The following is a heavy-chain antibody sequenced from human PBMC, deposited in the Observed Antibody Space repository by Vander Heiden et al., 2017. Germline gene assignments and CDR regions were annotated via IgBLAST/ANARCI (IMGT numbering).Heavy chain of an antibody. CDR3: ARDFSSEPHSSNWFDP. J-gene: IGHJ5*02. CDR2: IWYDGSNK. D-gene: IGHD6-13*01. Sequence: GKGLEWMAVIWYDGSNKVYADSVKGRFTIARDNSTNTLYLQMNSLRAEDTAVYYCARDFSSEPHSSNWFDPWGQGTLVTVSS. V-gene: IGHV3-33*01.